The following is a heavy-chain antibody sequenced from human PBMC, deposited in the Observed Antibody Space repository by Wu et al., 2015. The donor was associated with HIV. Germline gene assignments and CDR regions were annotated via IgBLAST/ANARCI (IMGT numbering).Heavy chain of an antibody. J-gene: IGHJ3*02. D-gene: IGHD5-24*01. CDR3: ARGGSRDGYNSDAFDI. Sequence: QVQLVQSGAEVKKPGASVKVSCKASGYTFTSYYMHWVRQAPGQGLEWMGIINPSGGSTSYAQKFQGRVTMTRDTSTSTVYMELSSLRSEDTAVYYCARGGSRDGYNSDAFDIWGQGDNGHRLF. V-gene: IGHV1-46*01. CDR2: INPSGGST. CDR1: GYTFTSYY.